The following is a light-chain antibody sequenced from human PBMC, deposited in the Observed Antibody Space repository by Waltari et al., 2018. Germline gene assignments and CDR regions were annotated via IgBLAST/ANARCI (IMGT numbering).Light chain of an antibody. V-gene: IGLV2-14*01. J-gene: IGLJ3*02. Sequence: QSALTQPASVSGSPGQSITIYCTGTNSDVGAYNYVSWFQQHPGKAPKLRTYEVNNRPSGVSNRFSASKSDNTASLTISGLQAEDEADYYCCSYTSSSTWVFGGGTKLTVL. CDR2: EVN. CDR1: NSDVGAYNY. CDR3: CSYTSSSTWV.